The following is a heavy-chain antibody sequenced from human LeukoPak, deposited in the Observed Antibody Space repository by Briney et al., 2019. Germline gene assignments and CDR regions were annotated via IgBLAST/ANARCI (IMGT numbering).Heavy chain of an antibody. D-gene: IGHD6-19*01. V-gene: IGHV3-48*01. Sequence: QSGGSLRLSCAASGFTFSSYSMNWVRQAPGKGLEWVSYISSSSSTIYYADSVKGRFTISRDNAKNSLYLQMNSLRAEDTAVYYCARTKVEQWLVHGAFDIWGQGTMVTVSS. CDR2: ISSSSSTI. CDR1: GFTFSSYS. J-gene: IGHJ3*02. CDR3: ARTKVEQWLVHGAFDI.